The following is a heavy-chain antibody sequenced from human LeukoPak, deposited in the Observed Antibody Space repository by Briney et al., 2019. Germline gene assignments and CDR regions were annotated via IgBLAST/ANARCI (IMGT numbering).Heavy chain of an antibody. CDR1: GFTFSSYA. V-gene: IGHV3-30-3*01. D-gene: IGHD2-2*01. CDR2: ISYDGSNK. J-gene: IGHJ4*02. Sequence: GRSLRLSCAASGFTFSSYAMHWVRQAPGKGLEWVAVISYDGSNKYYADSVKGRFTISRDNAKNSLYLQMNSLRAEDTAVYYCARSQGWNIVVVPAAKYYFDYWGQGTLVTVSS. CDR3: ARSQGWNIVVVPAAKYYFDY.